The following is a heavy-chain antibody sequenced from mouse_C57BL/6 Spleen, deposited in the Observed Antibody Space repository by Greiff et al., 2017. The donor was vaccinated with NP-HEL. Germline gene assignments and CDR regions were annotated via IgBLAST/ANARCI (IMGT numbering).Heavy chain of an antibody. D-gene: IGHD2-2*01. J-gene: IGHJ4*01. CDR3: SRADVYDVAMDY. V-gene: IGHV1-64*01. CDR2: IHPNSGST. CDR1: GYTFTSYW. Sequence: QVQLQQPGAELVKPGASVKLSCKASGYTFTSYWMHWVKQRPGQGLEWIGMIHPNSGSTNYNEKFKSKATLTVDKSSSTAYMQLSSLTSEDSAVYYCSRADVYDVAMDYWGQRTSVTVSS.